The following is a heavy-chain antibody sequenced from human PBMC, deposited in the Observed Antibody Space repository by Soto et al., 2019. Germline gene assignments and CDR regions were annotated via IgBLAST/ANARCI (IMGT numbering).Heavy chain of an antibody. D-gene: IGHD5-18*01. CDR3: AKTGTGGYSYGYFGPIPYYFDY. J-gene: IGHJ4*02. V-gene: IGHV3-30-3*01. CDR1: GFTFSSYA. Sequence: GGSLRLSCAASGFTFSSYAMHWVRQAPGKGLEWVAVISYDGGDKYYADSVKGRFTISRDNSKNTLYLQMNSLRAEDTAVYYCAKTGTGGYSYGYFGPIPYYFDYWGQGTLVTVSS. CDR2: ISYDGGDK.